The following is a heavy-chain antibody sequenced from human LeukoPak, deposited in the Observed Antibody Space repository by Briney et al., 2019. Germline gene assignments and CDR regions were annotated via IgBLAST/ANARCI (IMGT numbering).Heavy chain of an antibody. CDR1: GASTIAYY. J-gene: IGHJ3*01. CDR3: AHSKRGGGYYINAFAV. D-gene: IGHD1-26*01. V-gene: IGHV4-59*01. CDR2: SYSGGNA. Sequence: PSETLSLTCTVSGASTIAYYWSWIRQPPGKGLEWIGYSYSGGNANYNPSLKSRVTISIHTSENQFSLRLTSVTAADTAIYFCAHSKRGGGYYINAFAVLGQGALVTISS.